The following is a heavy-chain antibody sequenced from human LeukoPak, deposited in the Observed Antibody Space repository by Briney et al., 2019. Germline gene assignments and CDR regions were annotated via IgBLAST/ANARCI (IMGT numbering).Heavy chain of an antibody. V-gene: IGHV3-48*03. CDR3: ARGFRDTAMFLDY. Sequence: GGSLRLSCAASGISFSSYEMNWVRQAPGKGLEWLSCISSSGTTMYYADSVKGRFTISRDNAKNSLYLQVNSLRAEDTAVYYCARGFRDTAMFLDYWGQGTLVTVSS. CDR2: ISSSGTTM. D-gene: IGHD5-18*01. J-gene: IGHJ4*02. CDR1: GISFSSYE.